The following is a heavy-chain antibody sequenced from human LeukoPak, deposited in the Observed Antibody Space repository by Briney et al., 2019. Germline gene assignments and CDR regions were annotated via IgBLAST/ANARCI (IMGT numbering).Heavy chain of an antibody. V-gene: IGHV3-23*01. CDR1: GFTFSSYA. D-gene: IGHD3-10*01. CDR3: AKPYYGSGSYYGFNYYAFDY. CDR2: ISGSGGGT. J-gene: IGHJ4*02. Sequence: GGSLRLSCAASGFTFSSYAMSWVRQAPGKGLEWVPIISGSGGGTNYADSVKGRFTISRDNSKNTLYLQMNSLRAEDTAVYYCAKPYYGSGSYYGFNYYAFDYWGQGTLVTVSS.